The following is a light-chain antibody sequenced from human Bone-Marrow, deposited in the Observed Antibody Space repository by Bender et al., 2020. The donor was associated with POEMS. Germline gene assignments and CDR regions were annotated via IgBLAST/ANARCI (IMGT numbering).Light chain of an antibody. Sequence: SYVLTQPPSLSVAPGQTATITCGGHTIGTKSVHWYQQKPGQAPLLVVYDDSDRPSAIPERFFGSNSANTATLTISRVEAGDEADYYCQVWDDTYDHVVFGGGTKLTVL. CDR1: TIGTKS. J-gene: IGLJ2*01. CDR3: QVWDDTYDHVV. V-gene: IGLV3-21*02. CDR2: DDS.